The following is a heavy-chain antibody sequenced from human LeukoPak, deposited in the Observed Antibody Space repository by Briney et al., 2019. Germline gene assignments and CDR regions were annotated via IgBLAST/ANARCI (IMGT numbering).Heavy chain of an antibody. J-gene: IGHJ4*02. CDR3: ARVYYDSSGYYRTFIMVDY. CDR1: GYTFTSYA. V-gene: IGHV7-4-1*02. CDR2: INTNTGNP. Sequence: ASVKVSCKASGYTFTSYAMNWVRQAPGQGLEWMGWINTNTGNPTYAQGFTGRFVFSLDTSVSTAYLQISSLKAEDTAVYYCARVYYDSSGYYRTFIMVDYWGQGTLVTVSS. D-gene: IGHD3-22*01.